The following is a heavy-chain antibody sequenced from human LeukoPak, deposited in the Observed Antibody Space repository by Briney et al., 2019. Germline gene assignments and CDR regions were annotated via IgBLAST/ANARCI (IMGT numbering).Heavy chain of an antibody. Sequence: GASVKVSCKASGYTFTSYGISWVRQAPGQGLEWMGWISAYNGNTNYAQKLQGRVTMTTDTSTSTAYMELRSLRSDDTAVYYCARELERYYDSSGYSDYWGQGTLVTVSS. J-gene: IGHJ4*02. CDR1: GYTFTSYG. V-gene: IGHV1-18*01. D-gene: IGHD3-22*01. CDR2: ISAYNGNT. CDR3: ARELERYYDSSGYSDY.